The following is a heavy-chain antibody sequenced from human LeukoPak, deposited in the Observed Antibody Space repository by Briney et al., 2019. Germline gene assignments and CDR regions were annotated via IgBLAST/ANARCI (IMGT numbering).Heavy chain of an antibody. CDR3: AAVAYCGGDCYSMDY. Sequence: SETLSLTCAVYGGSFSGYYWSWIRQPPGKGLEWIGEINQSGSTNCNPSLKSRVTISVDTSKNQFSLKLSSVTAADTAVYYCAAVAYCGGDCYSMDYWGQGTLVTVSS. V-gene: IGHV4-34*01. CDR2: INQSGST. CDR1: GGSFSGYY. J-gene: IGHJ4*02. D-gene: IGHD2-21*02.